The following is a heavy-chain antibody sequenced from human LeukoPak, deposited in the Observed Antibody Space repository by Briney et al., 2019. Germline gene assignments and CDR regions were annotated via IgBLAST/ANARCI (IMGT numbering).Heavy chain of an antibody. J-gene: IGHJ4*02. Sequence: GGSLRLSCTASGFTVRNYGVHWVRQVPGKGLEWVAFMRYDETDTFYADSVEGRFTISRDSSKNTLYLQMNSLRVEDTAVYYCAKDGRSWSAGYWGQGTLVTVSS. CDR2: MRYDETDT. V-gene: IGHV3-30*02. CDR3: AKDGRSWSAGY. D-gene: IGHD3-10*01. CDR1: GFTVRNYG.